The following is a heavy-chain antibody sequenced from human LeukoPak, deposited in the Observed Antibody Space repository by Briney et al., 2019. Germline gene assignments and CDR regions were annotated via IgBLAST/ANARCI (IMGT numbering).Heavy chain of an antibody. CDR3: ARGGPRGYSYGQFDP. CDR1: GGSISTYY. V-gene: IGHV4-59*01. D-gene: IGHD5-18*01. CDR2: IYSSGST. J-gene: IGHJ5*02. Sequence: SETLSLTCTVSGGSISTYYWSWIRQPPGKGLEWIGYIYSSGSTNYTPSLKSQATISVDTSKNQFSLKLSSVTAADTALYYCARGGPRGYSYGQFDPWGQGTLVTVSS.